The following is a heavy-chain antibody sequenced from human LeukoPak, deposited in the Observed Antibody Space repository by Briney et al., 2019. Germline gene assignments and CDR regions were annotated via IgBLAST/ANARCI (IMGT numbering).Heavy chain of an antibody. CDR2: INQEARKK. D-gene: IGHD3-3*02. CDR3: ARSSIGIGSRQLALAF. Sequence: PGGTLRLSCEVSGFTFISNWTTWVGKGPGKGREGVADINQEARKKNYVDSAKGRFTVSTDNPKNSLILQMHSLRGDNPAVTSWARSSIGIGSRQLALAFWGKGTRLTVSP. J-gene: IGHJ3*01. CDR1: GFTFISNW. V-gene: IGHV3-7*01.